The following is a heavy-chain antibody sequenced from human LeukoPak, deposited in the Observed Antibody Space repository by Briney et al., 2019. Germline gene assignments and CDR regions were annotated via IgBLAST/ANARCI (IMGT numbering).Heavy chain of an antibody. D-gene: IGHD4-23*01. CDR1: GDSIINYY. CDR3: ARENGGNFYYMDV. J-gene: IGHJ6*03. V-gene: IGHV4-59*01. Sequence: SETLSLTCAVSGDSIINYYWYWIRQPPGKGLEWIGYIHYSGSVKYSPSLKSRVTISVDMSKIQFSLNLSSVTVADTAVYYCARENGGNFYYMDVWGKGTTVTVSS. CDR2: IHYSGSV.